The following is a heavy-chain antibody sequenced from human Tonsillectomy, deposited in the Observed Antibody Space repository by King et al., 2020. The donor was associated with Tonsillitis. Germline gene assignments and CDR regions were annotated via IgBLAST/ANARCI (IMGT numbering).Heavy chain of an antibody. D-gene: IGHD5-18*01. CDR2: IIGSGGSA. CDR1: GFTFSRYA. Sequence: VQLVESGGGLVQTGGSLRLSCAASGFTFSRYAMSWVRQAPGKGLEWVSAIIGSGGSAYYADSVKGRLAISRDNSKNSVYLQINSLRAEDAGVYYCAIGIDIYGPYGLDVWGQGTTVTVSS. V-gene: IGHV3-23*04. J-gene: IGHJ6*02. CDR3: AIGIDIYGPYGLDV.